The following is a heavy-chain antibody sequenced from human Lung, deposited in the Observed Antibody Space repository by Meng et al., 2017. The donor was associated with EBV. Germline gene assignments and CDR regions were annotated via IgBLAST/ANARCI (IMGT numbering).Heavy chain of an antibody. CDR3: ATQESRDGHNPY. V-gene: IGHV4-34*01. D-gene: IGHD5-24*01. CDR2: INHGGST. Sequence: VQLQQWGAGLLKPSETLSPTCAVYGGSFSTYYGRWLRQSPGKGLAWIGEINHGGSTNYNPSLKSRVTISMGKSNNQLSLKLNSVTAADTVVYYCATQESRDGHNPYWGQGTLVTVSS. J-gene: IGHJ4*02. CDR1: GGSFSTYY.